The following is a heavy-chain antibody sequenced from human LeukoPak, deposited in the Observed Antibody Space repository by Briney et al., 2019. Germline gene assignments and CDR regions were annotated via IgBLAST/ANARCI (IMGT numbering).Heavy chain of an antibody. CDR2: IYYSGST. CDR3: ARENGAYCGGDCYSGDAFDI. V-gene: IGHV4-31*03. CDR1: GGSISSGGYY. J-gene: IGHJ3*02. Sequence: SQTLSLTCTVSGGSISSGGYYWSRIRQHPGKGLEWIGYIYYSGSTYYNPSLKSRVTISVDTSKNQFSLKLSSVTAADTAVYYCARENGAYCGGDCYSGDAFDIWGQGTMVTVSS. D-gene: IGHD2-21*02.